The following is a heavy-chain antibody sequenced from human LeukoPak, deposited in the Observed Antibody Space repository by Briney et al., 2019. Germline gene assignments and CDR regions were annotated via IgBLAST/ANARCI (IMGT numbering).Heavy chain of an antibody. Sequence: GGSLRLSCAASGFTFSSYSMNWVRQAPGKGLEWISYVSDSGSTKYYADSVKGRFTISRDNDKNSLLLQMDSLRVEDTAIYYCARETGSTWNAPIEYWGQGILVTVSS. CDR3: ARETGSTWNAPIEY. CDR2: VSDSGSTK. CDR1: GFTFSSYS. V-gene: IGHV3-48*04. J-gene: IGHJ4*02. D-gene: IGHD6-13*01.